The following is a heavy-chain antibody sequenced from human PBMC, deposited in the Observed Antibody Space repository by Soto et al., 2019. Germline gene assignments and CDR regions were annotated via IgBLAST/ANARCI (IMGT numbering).Heavy chain of an antibody. Sequence: PSETLSLTCTVSGGSISSGDYYWAWIRQPPGKGLEWIGSIYYSGSTYYNPSLKSRVAISVDTSKNHFSLKLSSVTAADTAVYYCASRKSSPYFDYWGQGTLVTVSS. V-gene: IGHV4-30-4*01. CDR1: GGSISSGDYY. J-gene: IGHJ4*02. CDR2: IYYSGST. CDR3: ASRKSSPYFDY. D-gene: IGHD3-10*01.